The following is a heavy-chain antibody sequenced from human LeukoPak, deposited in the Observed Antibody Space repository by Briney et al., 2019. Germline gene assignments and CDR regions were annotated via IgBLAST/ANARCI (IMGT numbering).Heavy chain of an antibody. CDR3: ARAVSSGNATLGLNEFDY. J-gene: IGHJ4*02. Sequence: PSQTLSLTCTVSGASISSGGYYWSWLRQHPGKGLEWIGYIYYRGSTYYNPSLKRRVTISVDTSKNQFSLKLSSVTAADTAVYYCARAVSSGNATLGLNEFDYWGQGTLVTVSS. CDR2: IYYRGST. D-gene: IGHD5-12*01. V-gene: IGHV4-31*03. CDR1: GASISSGGYY.